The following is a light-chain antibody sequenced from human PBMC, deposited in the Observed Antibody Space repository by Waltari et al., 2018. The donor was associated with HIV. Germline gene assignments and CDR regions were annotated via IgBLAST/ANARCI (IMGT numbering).Light chain of an antibody. Sequence: QSALTQPRSVSGSPGQSVTISCTGTSSDVGGYNYVSWYQQHPGKAPKLMIYDVSKRPSGVPDRFYGSKSGNTASLTISGLQAEDEADYYCCSYAGTSTVVFGGGTKLTVL. CDR2: DVS. CDR3: CSYAGTSTVV. CDR1: SSDVGGYNY. J-gene: IGLJ2*01. V-gene: IGLV2-11*01.